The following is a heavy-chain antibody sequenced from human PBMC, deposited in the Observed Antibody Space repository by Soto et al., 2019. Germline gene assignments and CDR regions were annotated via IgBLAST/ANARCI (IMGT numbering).Heavy chain of an antibody. CDR2: IYYSGST. Sequence: KTSETLSLTCTVSGGSISSSSYYWGWIRQPPGKGLEWIGSIYYSGSTYYNPSLKSRVTISVDTSKNQFSLKLSSVTAADTAVYYCARQGSASYYDSSGLYYDAFDIWGQGTMVTVSS. CDR1: GGSISSSSYY. D-gene: IGHD3-22*01. CDR3: ARQGSASYYDSSGLYYDAFDI. J-gene: IGHJ3*02. V-gene: IGHV4-39*01.